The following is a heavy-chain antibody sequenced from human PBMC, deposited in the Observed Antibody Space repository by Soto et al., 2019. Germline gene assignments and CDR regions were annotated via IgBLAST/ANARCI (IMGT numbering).Heavy chain of an antibody. CDR1: GFTFSSYA. Sequence: GSLRLSCAASGFTFSSYAMNWVRQAPGKGLEWVSVICCDGGNTYYADSVKGRFTIARDNSKNTLYLQMNSLRAEDTAVYYCAVESRYCSGGSCYALVDDYFDYWGQGTLVTVSS. CDR2: ICCDGGNT. J-gene: IGHJ4*02. CDR3: AVESRYCSGGSCYALVDDYFDY. V-gene: IGHV3-23*01. D-gene: IGHD2-15*01.